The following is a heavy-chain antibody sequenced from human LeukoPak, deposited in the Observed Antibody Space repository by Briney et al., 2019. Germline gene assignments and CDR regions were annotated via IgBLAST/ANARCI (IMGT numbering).Heavy chain of an antibody. CDR1: GGSISSYY. CDR3: ARDSSGYYYGTAFDI. D-gene: IGHD3-22*01. CDR2: IYYSGST. Sequence: PSETLSLTCTVSGGSISSYYWSWIRQPPGKGLEWIGYIYYSGSTNYNPSLKSRVTISVDTSKNQFSLKLSSVTAADTAVYYCARDSSGYYYGTAFDIWGQGTMVTVSS. V-gene: IGHV4-59*01. J-gene: IGHJ3*02.